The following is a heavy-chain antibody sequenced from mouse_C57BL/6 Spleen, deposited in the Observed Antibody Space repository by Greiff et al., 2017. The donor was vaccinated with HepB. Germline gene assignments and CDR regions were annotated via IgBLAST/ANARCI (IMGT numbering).Heavy chain of an antibody. V-gene: IGHV1-42*01. CDR3: ARITTAPGWFAY. Sequence: VQLQQSGPELVKPGASVKISCKASGYSFTGYYMNWVKQSPEKSLEWIGEIIPSTGGTTYNQKFKAKATLTVDKSSSTAYMQLKSLTSEDSAVYYCARITTAPGWFAYWGQGTLVTVSA. CDR1: GYSFTGYY. CDR2: IIPSTGGT. D-gene: IGHD1-2*01. J-gene: IGHJ3*01.